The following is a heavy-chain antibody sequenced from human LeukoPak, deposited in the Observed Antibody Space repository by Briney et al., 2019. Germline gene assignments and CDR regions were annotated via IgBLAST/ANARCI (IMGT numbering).Heavy chain of an antibody. D-gene: IGHD6-19*01. Sequence: PGGSLRLSCAASGFTFSSHDMHWVRHPTGKGLEGVSVIGTAGNTYYANSVKGRFTISRENARNSLLLQMDNLRAEDTAVYYCARSKSYSSGWTDFDWWGQGTLVTVSS. J-gene: IGHJ4*02. CDR3: ARSKSYSSGWTDFDW. CDR2: IGTAGNT. V-gene: IGHV3-13*01. CDR1: GFTFSSHD.